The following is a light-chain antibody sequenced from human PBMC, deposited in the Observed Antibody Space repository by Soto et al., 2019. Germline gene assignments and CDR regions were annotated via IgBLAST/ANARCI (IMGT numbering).Light chain of an antibody. CDR2: EVT. CDR1: TSDVGGYNY. J-gene: IGLJ3*02. V-gene: IGLV2-14*01. CDR3: NSYTSSGPLGL. Sequence: QSALTQPASVSGSPGQSITISCTGTTSDVGGYNYVSWYQIHPGKAPKLIIYEVTHRPSGVSNRFSGSKSGHTASLTISGLQAEDEADYYCNSYTSSGPLGLFGGGTKVTVL.